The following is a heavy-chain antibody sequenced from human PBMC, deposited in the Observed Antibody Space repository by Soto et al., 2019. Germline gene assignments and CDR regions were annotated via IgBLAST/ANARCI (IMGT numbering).Heavy chain of an antibody. V-gene: IGHV1-18*01. Sequence: ASVKVSCKASGYSFTSYGISWVRQAPGQGLEWMGWISAYNGNTKYAQKLQGRVTMTTDTSTSTAYMELRSLRSDDTAVYYCASELKNYYGSGSYPRWGQGTLVTVSS. D-gene: IGHD3-10*01. CDR3: ASELKNYYGSGSYPR. J-gene: IGHJ4*02. CDR1: GYSFTSYG. CDR2: ISAYNGNT.